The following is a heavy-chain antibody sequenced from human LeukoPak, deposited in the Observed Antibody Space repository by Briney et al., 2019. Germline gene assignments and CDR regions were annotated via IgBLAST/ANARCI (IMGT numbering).Heavy chain of an antibody. J-gene: IGHJ4*02. CDR2: VNHVGST. D-gene: IGHD5-12*01. Sequence: SETLSLTCGVSGGSFSDYYWSWIRQSPGKGLEWIGEVNHVGSTHYNPSLKSRVTISVNTSGNQISLRLTSVTAADTAVYFRARGGWLRHSDYWGQGSLVTVSS. V-gene: IGHV4-34*01. CDR1: GGSFSDYY. CDR3: ARGGWLRHSDY.